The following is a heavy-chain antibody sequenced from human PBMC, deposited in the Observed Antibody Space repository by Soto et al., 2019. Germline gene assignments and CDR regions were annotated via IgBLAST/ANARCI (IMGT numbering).Heavy chain of an antibody. Sequence: SETLSLTCTVTGGSINGYYWTWIRQPPGKGLEWIGYIYYSGSTTYNPSLKSRVTISVDTAKSQFSLNLRSVTAADTAVYYCARDGYLDYWGQGILVTVSS. V-gene: IGHV4-59*12. CDR1: GGSINGYY. CDR2: IYYSGST. J-gene: IGHJ4*02. CDR3: ARDGYLDY.